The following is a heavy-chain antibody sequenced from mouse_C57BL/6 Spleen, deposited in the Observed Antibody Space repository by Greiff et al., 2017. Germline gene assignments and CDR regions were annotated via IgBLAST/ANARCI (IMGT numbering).Heavy chain of an antibody. Sequence: EVHLVESGEGLVKPGGSLKLSCAASGFTFSSYAMSWVRQTPEKRLEWVAYISSGGDYIYYADTVKGRFPISRDNARNTLYLQMSSLKSEDTAMYYCTRVTTVVATDYAMDYWGQGTSVTVSS. J-gene: IGHJ4*01. CDR3: TRVTTVVATDYAMDY. CDR2: ISSGGDYI. V-gene: IGHV5-9-1*02. CDR1: GFTFSSYA. D-gene: IGHD1-1*01.